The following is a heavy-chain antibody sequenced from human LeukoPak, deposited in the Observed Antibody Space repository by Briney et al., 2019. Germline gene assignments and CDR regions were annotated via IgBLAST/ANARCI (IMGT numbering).Heavy chain of an antibody. CDR2: INPSGGST. CDR3: ARVQPEGYYFDY. D-gene: IGHD1-14*01. CDR1: GYTFTSYY. Sequence: ASVKVSCKASGYTFTSYYMHWVRQAPGQGLEWMGIINPSGGSTSYAQKFQGRVTMTRDTSTSTAYMELSSLRSEDTAVYYCARVQPEGYYFDYWGQGTLVTVSS. V-gene: IGHV1-46*01. J-gene: IGHJ4*02.